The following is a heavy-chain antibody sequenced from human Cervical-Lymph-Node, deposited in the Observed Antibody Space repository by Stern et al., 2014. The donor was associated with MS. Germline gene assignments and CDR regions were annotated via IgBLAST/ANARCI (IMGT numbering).Heavy chain of an antibody. CDR2: ISYDGSNK. CDR1: GFTFSSYA. CDR3: ARAVYGDYVGY. Sequence: VHLVESGGGVVQPGRSLRLSCAASGFTFSSYAMHWVRQAPGKGLEWVAVISYDGSNKYYADSVKGRFTISRDNSKNTLYLQMNSLRAEDTAVYYCARAVYGDYVGYWGQGTLVTVSS. V-gene: IGHV3-30*01. J-gene: IGHJ4*02. D-gene: IGHD4-17*01.